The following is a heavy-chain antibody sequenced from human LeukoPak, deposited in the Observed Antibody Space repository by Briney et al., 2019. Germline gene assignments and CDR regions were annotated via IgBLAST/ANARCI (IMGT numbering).Heavy chain of an antibody. CDR2: IRQDGSDK. Sequence: PGGSLRLSCAASGFTFSINWMSWVRQAPGKGLEWVANIRQDGSDKYYMDSVKGRFTISRDNAKNSLSLQMNSLRVEDTAVYYCARDRDCGDGGCYPHFDYWGQGVRVTVSS. CDR3: ARDRDCGDGGCYPHFDY. J-gene: IGHJ4*02. CDR1: GFTFSINW. V-gene: IGHV3-7*01. D-gene: IGHD2-15*01.